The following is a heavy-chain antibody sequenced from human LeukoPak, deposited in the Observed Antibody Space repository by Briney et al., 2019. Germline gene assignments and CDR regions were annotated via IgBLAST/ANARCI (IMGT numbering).Heavy chain of an antibody. V-gene: IGHV4-30-2*01. D-gene: IGHD4-23*01. J-gene: IGHJ4*02. CDR1: GGSISSGGFC. Sequence: SETLSLTCAVSGGSISSGGFCWSWIRQPPGKGLEWIGYIYQSGSTYYHPSLESRVNISIDRPKNQFSLQLSSVTAADTAVYYCARVSSALGYGDNFDYWGQGTLVTVSS. CDR2: IYQSGST. CDR3: ARVSSALGYGDNFDY.